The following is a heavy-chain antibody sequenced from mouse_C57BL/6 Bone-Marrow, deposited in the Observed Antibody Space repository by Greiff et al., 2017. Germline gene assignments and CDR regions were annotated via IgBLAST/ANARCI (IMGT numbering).Heavy chain of an antibody. CDR3: ASSYYDYDEYFDV. Sequence: VQLQQSGAELVMPGASVKLSCKASGYTFTSYWMHWVKQRPGQGLEWIGEIDPSDSYTNYNQKFKGKSTLTVDKSSSTAYMQLSSLTSEDSAVXYCASSYYDYDEYFDVWGTGTTVTVSS. J-gene: IGHJ1*03. CDR2: IDPSDSYT. D-gene: IGHD2-4*01. V-gene: IGHV1-69*01. CDR1: GYTFTSYW.